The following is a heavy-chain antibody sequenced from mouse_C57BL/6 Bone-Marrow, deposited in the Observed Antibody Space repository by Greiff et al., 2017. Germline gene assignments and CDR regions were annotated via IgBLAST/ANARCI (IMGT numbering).Heavy chain of an antibody. Sequence: QVQLKESGAELVKPGASVKISCKASGYAFSSYWMNWVKQRPGKGLEWIGQLYPGDGDTNYNGKFKGKATLTADKSSSTAYMQLSSLTSEDSAVDFCARRSNFYYDAMDYWGQGTSVTVSS. CDR3: ARRSNFYYDAMDY. CDR1: GYAFSSYW. V-gene: IGHV1-80*01. D-gene: IGHD2-5*01. J-gene: IGHJ4*01. CDR2: LYPGDGDT.